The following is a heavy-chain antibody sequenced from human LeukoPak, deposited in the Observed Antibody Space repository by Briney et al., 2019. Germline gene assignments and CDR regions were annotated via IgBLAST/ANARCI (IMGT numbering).Heavy chain of an antibody. CDR1: GGSFSGYY. J-gene: IGHJ5*02. Sequence: KPSETLSLTCAVYGGSFSGYYWSWIRQPPGKVLEWIGEINHSGSTNYNPSLKSRVTISVGTSKNQFSLKLSSVTAADTAVYYCARDSRRITIFGVVIGNWFDPWGQGTLVTVSS. CDR2: INHSGST. V-gene: IGHV4-34*01. CDR3: ARDSRRITIFGVVIGNWFDP. D-gene: IGHD3-3*01.